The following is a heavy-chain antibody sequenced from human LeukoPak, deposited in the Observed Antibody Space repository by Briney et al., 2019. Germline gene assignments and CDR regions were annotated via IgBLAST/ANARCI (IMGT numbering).Heavy chain of an antibody. CDR1: GFTFSSYA. D-gene: IGHD4-17*01. V-gene: IGHV3-23*01. J-gene: IGHJ4*02. Sequence: PGGSLGLSCAASGFTFSSYAMSWVRQAPGKGLECVSSIGRSGGSTYYADSVKGRFTISRDNSKNTLYLQMSSLRADDTAVYYCSKKGQSEDYGKPGWGQGTLVTVSS. CDR2: IGRSGGST. CDR3: SKKGQSEDYGKPG.